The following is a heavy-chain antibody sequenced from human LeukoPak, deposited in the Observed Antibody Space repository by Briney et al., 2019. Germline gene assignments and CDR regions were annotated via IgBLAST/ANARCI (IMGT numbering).Heavy chain of an antibody. Sequence: GGSLRLSCAASGFTFSTYAMHWVRQAPGKGLEWVAVISYDGSSKYYADSVKGRFTISRDNSKNTLDLQMNGLRAEDTAVYYCARAVTWIDPWGQGTLVTVSS. CDR3: ARAVTWIDP. V-gene: IGHV3-30*04. CDR2: ISYDGSSK. J-gene: IGHJ5*02. CDR1: GFTFSTYA.